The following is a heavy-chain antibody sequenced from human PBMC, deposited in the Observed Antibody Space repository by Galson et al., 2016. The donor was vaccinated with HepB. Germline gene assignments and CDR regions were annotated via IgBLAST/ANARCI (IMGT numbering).Heavy chain of an antibody. J-gene: IGHJ6*02. D-gene: IGHD5-18*01. CDR1: GYTFTSYA. Sequence: SVKVSCKASGYTFTSYAMHWVRQAPGQRLEWMGWINAGNGNTKYSQKFQGRVTITRDTSASTAYMELSSLRSEDTAVYYCASDMAPIQLWLRYYYYGMDVWGQGTTVTVSS. CDR3: ASDMAPIQLWLRYYYYGMDV. CDR2: INAGNGNT. V-gene: IGHV1-3*01.